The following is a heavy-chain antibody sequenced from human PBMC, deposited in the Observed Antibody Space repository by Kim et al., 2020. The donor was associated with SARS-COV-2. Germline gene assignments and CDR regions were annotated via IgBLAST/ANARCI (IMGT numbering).Heavy chain of an antibody. CDR2: IKSKTDGGTT. CDR1: GFTFSNAW. CDR3: TTDGTLASYYL. J-gene: IGHJ4*02. D-gene: IGHD1-26*01. Sequence: GGSLRLSCAASGFTFSNAWMSWVRQAPGKGREWVGRIKSKTDGGTTDYAAPVKGRFTIPRDDSKNTLYLQMNSLKTEDTAVYYCTTDGTLASYYLWGQGTLVTVSS. V-gene: IGHV3-15*01.